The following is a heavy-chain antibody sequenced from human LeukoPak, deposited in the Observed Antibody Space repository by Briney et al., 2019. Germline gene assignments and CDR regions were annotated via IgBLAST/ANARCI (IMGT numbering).Heavy chain of an antibody. V-gene: IGHV1-18*01. CDR1: GCTFTSYG. CDR3: ARDGPSYYYGSGSRSGDY. D-gene: IGHD3-10*01. CDR2: ISAYNGNT. J-gene: IGHJ4*02. Sequence: GASVKVSCKASGCTFTSYGISWVRQAPGQGLEWMGWISAYNGNTNYAQKLQGRVTMTTDTSTSTAYMELRSLRSDDTAVYYCARDGPSYYYGSGSRSGDYWGQGTLVTVSS.